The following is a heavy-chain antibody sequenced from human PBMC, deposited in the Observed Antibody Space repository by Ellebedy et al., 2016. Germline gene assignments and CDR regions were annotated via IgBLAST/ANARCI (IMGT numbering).Heavy chain of an antibody. CDR3: AKDIPAVVVINAFDI. V-gene: IGHV3-9*01. J-gene: IGHJ3*02. Sequence: SLKISXAASGFTFDDYAMHWVRQAPGKGLEWVSGISWNSGSIGYADSVKGRFTISRDNAKNSLYLQMNSLRAEDTALYYCAKDIPAVVVINAFDIWGQGTMVTVSS. CDR1: GFTFDDYA. D-gene: IGHD3-22*01. CDR2: ISWNSGSI.